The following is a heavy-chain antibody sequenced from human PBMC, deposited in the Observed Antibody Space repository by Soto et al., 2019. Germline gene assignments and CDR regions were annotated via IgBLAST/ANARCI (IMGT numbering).Heavy chain of an antibody. CDR2: IIPIFGTA. CDR1: GGTFSSYA. J-gene: IGHJ5*02. V-gene: IGHV1-69*01. D-gene: IGHD5-18*01. Sequence: QVQLVQSGAEVKKPGSSVKVSCKASGGTFSSYAISWVRQAPGQGLEWMGGIIPIFGTANYAQKFQGRVTITADESTSTAYMELSSLRSEDTAVYYCARDRGSGYSYGYGIGFWFDPWGQGTLVTVSS. CDR3: ARDRGSGYSYGYGIGFWFDP.